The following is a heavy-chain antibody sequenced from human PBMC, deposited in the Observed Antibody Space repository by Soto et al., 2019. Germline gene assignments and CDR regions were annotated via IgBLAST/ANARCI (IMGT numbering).Heavy chain of an antibody. J-gene: IGHJ4*02. CDR2: IYYSGST. Sequence: QVQLQESGPGLVKPSETLSLTCTVSGGSISSYYWSWIRQPPGKGLEWIGYIYYSGSTNYNPSLKSPVTISVDTSKNQFSLKLSSVTAADTAVYYCARLGSGPRVDYWGQGTLVTVSS. CDR3: ARLGSGPRVDY. CDR1: GGSISSYY. V-gene: IGHV4-59*08. D-gene: IGHD3-10*01.